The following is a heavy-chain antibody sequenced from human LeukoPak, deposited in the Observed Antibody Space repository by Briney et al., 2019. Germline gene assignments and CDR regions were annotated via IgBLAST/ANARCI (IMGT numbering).Heavy chain of an antibody. D-gene: IGHD3-22*01. CDR2: TYYSGST. Sequence: SETLSLTCTVSGVSISSGDYDWSWIRQPPGTGLEWIGYTYYSGSTYYNPSLKSRVTISVDTSKNQFSLRLSSVTAADTAVYYCARPYYYDSRIDPWGQGTRVTVSS. V-gene: IGHV4-30-4*01. J-gene: IGHJ5*02. CDR3: ARPYYYDSRIDP. CDR1: GVSISSGDYD.